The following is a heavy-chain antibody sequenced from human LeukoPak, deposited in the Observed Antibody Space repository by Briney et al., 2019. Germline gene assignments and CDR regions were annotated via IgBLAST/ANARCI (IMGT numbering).Heavy chain of an antibody. CDR2: MNPNSGNT. V-gene: IGHV1-8*01. J-gene: IGHJ6*03. Sequence: ASVKVSCKASGYTFTSYDINWVRQATGQGLEWMGWMNPNSGNTGYAQKFQGRVTMTRNTSISTAYMELSSLRSEDTAVYYCAKPGGELRGYYYYYMDVWGKGTTVTIPS. CDR3: AKPGGELRGYYYYYMDV. CDR1: GYTFTSYD. D-gene: IGHD1-26*01.